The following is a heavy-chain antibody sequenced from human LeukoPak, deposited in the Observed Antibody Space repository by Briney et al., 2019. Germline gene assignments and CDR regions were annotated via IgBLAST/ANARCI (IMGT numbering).Heavy chain of an antibody. J-gene: IGHJ1*01. Sequence: ASVKVSCKASGYTFTSYGITWVRQAPGQGLEWMGWISAYYGNTNYAQKLQGRVTKTTDTSTSTAYMELRSLRSDDTAVYYCARTGYSSSWYDAEYFHHWGQGTLVAVSS. D-gene: IGHD6-13*01. CDR3: ARTGYSSSWYDAEYFHH. CDR2: ISAYYGNT. CDR1: GYTFTSYG. V-gene: IGHV1-18*01.